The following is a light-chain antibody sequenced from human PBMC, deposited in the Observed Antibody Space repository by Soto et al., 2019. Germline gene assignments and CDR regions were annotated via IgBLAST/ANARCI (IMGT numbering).Light chain of an antibody. J-gene: IGLJ1*01. Sequence: QSALTQPASVSGSPGQSITISCTGTSSDVGGYNYVSWYQQHPGKAPKLMIYEVSYRPSGVSNRFSGSKSGNTASLTISGLQAEDEADYYCSSYTTTNTYVFGPGTKVTVL. CDR3: SSYTTTNTYV. CDR1: SSDVGGYNY. CDR2: EVS. V-gene: IGLV2-14*01.